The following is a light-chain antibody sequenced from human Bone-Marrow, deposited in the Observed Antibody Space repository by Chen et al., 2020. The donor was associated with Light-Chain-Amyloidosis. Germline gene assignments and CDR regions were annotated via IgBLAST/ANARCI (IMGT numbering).Light chain of an antibody. V-gene: IGLV3-21*02. CDR3: QVWDRSSDRPV. Sequence: SYVLTQPSSVSVDPGQTATIACGGNDIGSTSVHWYQQTPGQAPLLVVYDDSDRPSGIPERLSGSNSGNTAPLTSSRVEAGDEADYYCQVWDRSSDRPVFGGGTKLTVL. CDR2: DDS. CDR1: DIGSTS. J-gene: IGLJ3*02.